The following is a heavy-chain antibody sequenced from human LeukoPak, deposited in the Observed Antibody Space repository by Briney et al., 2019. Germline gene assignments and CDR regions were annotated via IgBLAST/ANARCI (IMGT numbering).Heavy chain of an antibody. D-gene: IGHD3-16*01. Sequence: GGSLRLSCAASGFTFSNYAMSWVRQAPRKGPEWLSTFSASGANTYYADSVRGRFTISRDNSKDTLYLQMDGLRAEDTAFYYCARSPLSTLKSFDSWGQETLVSVSS. V-gene: IGHV3-23*01. CDR3: ARSPLSTLKSFDS. CDR1: GFTFSNYA. CDR2: FSASGANT. J-gene: IGHJ4*02.